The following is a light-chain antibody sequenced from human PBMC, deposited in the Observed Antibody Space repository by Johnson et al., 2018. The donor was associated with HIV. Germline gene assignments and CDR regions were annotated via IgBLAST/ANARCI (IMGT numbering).Light chain of an antibody. Sequence: QSVLTQPPSVSAAPGQRVTISCSGRGSNIGSHYVSWYQQLPGTAPKLLIFENDKRPSGIPDRFSGSKSGTSATLGITGLQTGDEADYYCGTWDSSLRVGFVGTGTKVTVL. J-gene: IGLJ1*01. CDR2: END. CDR3: GTWDSSLRVGF. V-gene: IGLV1-51*02. CDR1: GSNIGSHY.